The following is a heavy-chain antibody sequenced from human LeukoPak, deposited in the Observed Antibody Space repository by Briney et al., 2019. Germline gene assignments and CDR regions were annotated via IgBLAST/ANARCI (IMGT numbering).Heavy chain of an antibody. CDR1: GFTFSSYS. CDR3: ARDRGDYGDCHDY. V-gene: IGHV3-21*01. Sequence: GSLRLSCAASGFTFSSYSMNWVRQAPGKGLEWVSSISSSSSYIYYADSVKGRFTISRDNAKNSLYLQMNSVRAEDTAVYYCARDRGDYGDCHDYWGQGTLVTVSS. CDR2: ISSSSSYI. J-gene: IGHJ4*02. D-gene: IGHD4-17*01.